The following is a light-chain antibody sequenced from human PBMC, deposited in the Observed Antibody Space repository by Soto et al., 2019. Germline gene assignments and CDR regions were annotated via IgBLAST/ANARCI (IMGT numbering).Light chain of an antibody. J-gene: IGLJ2*01. V-gene: IGLV2-14*01. CDR1: SSDVGNYNY. CDR3: SSSTSNRIPI. Sequence: QSALTKPASVSGSPGQSITIFCTGTSSDVGNYNYVSWYQQHPGKAPKLMIYDVSNRPSGVSSHFSGSKSGNTASLTISGLQAEDEDDYYCSSSTSNRIPIFGGGTKPTVL. CDR2: DVS.